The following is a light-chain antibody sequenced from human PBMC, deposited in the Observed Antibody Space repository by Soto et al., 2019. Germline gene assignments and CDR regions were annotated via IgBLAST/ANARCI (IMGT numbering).Light chain of an antibody. Sequence: EIVLTQSPAPLSLSSGGRTTLSCRASQFLSSYLAWYQQIPGQPPRLLIYDTSNRVTGIPARFSGSRSGTDFTLTISSLEPEDFAVYFCHQRNKFGQGTRLEN. CDR2: DTS. CDR3: HQRNK. CDR1: QFLSSY. V-gene: IGKV3-11*01. J-gene: IGKJ5*01.